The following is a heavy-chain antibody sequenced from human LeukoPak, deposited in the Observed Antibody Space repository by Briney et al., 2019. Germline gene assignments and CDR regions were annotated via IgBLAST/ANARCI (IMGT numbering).Heavy chain of an antibody. V-gene: IGHV3-21*01. CDR1: GFNLNSYM. Sequence: GGSLRLSCAASGFNLNSYMLNWVRQAPGKGLEWVSSIRSTGSYIYYADSVKGRFTISRDNPGNVVYLQMDSLRAEDTAVYYCTRVAQSGPTGWFDPWGQGTLVTVSS. J-gene: IGHJ5*02. D-gene: IGHD1-1*01. CDR3: TRVAQSGPTGWFDP. CDR2: IRSTGSYI.